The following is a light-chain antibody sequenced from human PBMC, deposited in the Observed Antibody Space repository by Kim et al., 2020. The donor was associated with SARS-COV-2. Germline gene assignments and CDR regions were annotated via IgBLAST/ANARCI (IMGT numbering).Light chain of an antibody. V-gene: IGKV3-15*01. CDR3: QQYYKSPFT. Sequence: VSPGEGATLSCRASQSVTNNLAWYQQKPGQAPRLLIYGAYTRASGIPARISGSGSGTEFTLTINSLQAEDVAVYFCQQYYKSPFTFGGGAKVDIK. CDR1: QSVTNN. J-gene: IGKJ4*01. CDR2: GAY.